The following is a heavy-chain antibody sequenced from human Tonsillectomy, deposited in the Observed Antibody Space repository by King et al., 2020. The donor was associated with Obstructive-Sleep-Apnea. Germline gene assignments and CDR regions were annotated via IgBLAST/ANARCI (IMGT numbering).Heavy chain of an antibody. J-gene: IGHJ4*02. CDR3: AKGSSSWYPDYFDY. D-gene: IGHD6-13*01. CDR2: INHSGNT. Sequence: VQLQQWGAGLLKPSETLSLTCAVYGGSFSDYYWSWIRQPPGKGLEGIGEINHSGNTNNNPSLKNRVTISVDTSKNQFSLKLSSVTAADTAMYYCAKGSSSWYPDYFDYWGQGTLVTVSS. V-gene: IGHV4-34*01. CDR1: GGSFSDYY.